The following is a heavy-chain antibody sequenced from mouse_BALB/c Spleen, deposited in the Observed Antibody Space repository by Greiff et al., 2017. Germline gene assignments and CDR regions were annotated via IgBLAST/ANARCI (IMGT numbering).Heavy chain of an antibody. CDR1: GFNIKDYY. V-gene: IGHV14-4*02. CDR3: SPLLRPAWFAY. J-gene: IGHJ3*01. D-gene: IGHD1-1*01. Sequence: VQLQQSGAELVRSGASVKLSCTASGFNIKDYYMHWVKQRPEQGLEWIGWIDPENGDTEYAPKFQGKATMTADTSSNTAYLQLSSLTSEDTAVYYCSPLLRPAWFAYWGQGTLVTVSA. CDR2: IDPENGDT.